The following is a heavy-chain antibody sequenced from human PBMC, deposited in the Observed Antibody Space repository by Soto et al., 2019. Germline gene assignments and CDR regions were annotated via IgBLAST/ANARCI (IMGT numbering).Heavy chain of an antibody. V-gene: IGHV4-59*01. CDR3: ARGTTVTAPHYYYYGMDV. J-gene: IGHJ6*02. Sequence: QVQLQESGPGLVKPSETLSLTCTVSGGSINSYYWSWIRQPPGKGLEWIGYIYYSGSTNYNPSLKSRVTISVATSNNQFSLRLSSVTTADTAVYYCARGTTVTAPHYYYYGMDVWGQGTTVTVS. CDR2: IYYSGST. D-gene: IGHD4-17*01. CDR1: GGSINSYY.